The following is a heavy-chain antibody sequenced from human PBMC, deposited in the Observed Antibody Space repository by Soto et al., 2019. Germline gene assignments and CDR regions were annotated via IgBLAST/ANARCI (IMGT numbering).Heavy chain of an antibody. CDR1: GFTLSSYW. J-gene: IGHJ3*02. Sequence: GSLSLSCAASGFTLSSYWMHWVRQAPGKGLVWVSRINSDGSSTSYADSVKGRFTISRDNAKNTLYLQMNSLRAEDTAVYYCARDRAPMLYDIWGQVTMFTVSS. CDR2: INSDGSST. V-gene: IGHV3-74*01. D-gene: IGHD3-16*01. CDR3: ARDRAPMLYDI.